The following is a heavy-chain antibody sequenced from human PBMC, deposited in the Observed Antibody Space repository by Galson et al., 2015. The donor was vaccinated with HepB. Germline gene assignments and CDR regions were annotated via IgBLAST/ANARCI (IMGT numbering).Heavy chain of an antibody. CDR3: ARDSIVGATTGSYGMDV. Sequence: SVKVSCKASGYTFTSYYMHWVRQAPGQGLEWMGIINTSGGSTSYAQKFQGRVTMTRDTSTSTVYMEMSSLRSEDTAVYYCARDSIVGATTGSYGMDVWGQGTTVTVSS. J-gene: IGHJ6*02. V-gene: IGHV1-46*03. CDR1: GYTFTSYY. CDR2: INTSGGST. D-gene: IGHD1-26*01.